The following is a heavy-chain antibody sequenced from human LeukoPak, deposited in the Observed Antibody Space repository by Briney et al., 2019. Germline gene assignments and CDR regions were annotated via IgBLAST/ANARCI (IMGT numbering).Heavy chain of an antibody. D-gene: IGHD3-10*01. J-gene: IGHJ5*02. CDR3: ARGLINRNCFDP. Sequence: SVKVSCKASGGTFSSYAISWVRQAPGQGLEWMGRIIPILGIANYAQKFQGRVTITADKSTSTAYMELSSLRSEDTAVYYCARGLINRNCFDPWGQGTLVTVSS. CDR2: IIPILGIA. V-gene: IGHV1-69*04. CDR1: GGTFSSYA.